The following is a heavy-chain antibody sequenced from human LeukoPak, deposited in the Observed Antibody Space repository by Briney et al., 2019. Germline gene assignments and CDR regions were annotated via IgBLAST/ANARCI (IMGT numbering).Heavy chain of an antibody. V-gene: IGHV4-59*12. CDR1: GDSISMYY. Sequence: SETLSLTCSVSGDSISMYYWNWIRQSPGKGLEWIGYIDHTGSTNYNPSLNSRVTISRDTSTNHFSLKLSSVTAADTAVYYCASARGNFDYWGQGTLVTVSS. D-gene: IGHD2-15*01. CDR2: IDHTGST. CDR3: ASARGNFDY. J-gene: IGHJ4*02.